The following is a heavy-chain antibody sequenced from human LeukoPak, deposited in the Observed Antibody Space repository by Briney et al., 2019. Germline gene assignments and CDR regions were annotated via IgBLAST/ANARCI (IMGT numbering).Heavy chain of an antibody. Sequence: PSQTLSLTCAVPGGSISSGGYSWSWIRQPPGKGLEWIGYIYHSGSTYYNPSLKSRVTISVDRSKNQFSLKLSSVTAADTAVYYCAREGREGMDVWGKGTTVTVSS. CDR3: AREGREGMDV. V-gene: IGHV4-30-2*01. CDR1: GGSISSGGYS. J-gene: IGHJ6*04. CDR2: IYHSGST.